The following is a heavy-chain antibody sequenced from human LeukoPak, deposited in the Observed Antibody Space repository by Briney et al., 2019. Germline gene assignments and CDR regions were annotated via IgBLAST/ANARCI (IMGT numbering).Heavy chain of an antibody. V-gene: IGHV4-39*01. CDR2: IYYSGST. CDR1: GGSISSSSYY. D-gene: IGHD3-3*01. Sequence: SETLSLTCTVSGGSISSSSYYWGWIRQPPGKGLEWIGSIYYSGSTYYNPSLKSRVTISVDTSKNQFSLKLSSVTAADTAVYYCARIGRFLEWLFLRYWGQGTLVTVSS. CDR3: ARIGRFLEWLFLRY. J-gene: IGHJ4*02.